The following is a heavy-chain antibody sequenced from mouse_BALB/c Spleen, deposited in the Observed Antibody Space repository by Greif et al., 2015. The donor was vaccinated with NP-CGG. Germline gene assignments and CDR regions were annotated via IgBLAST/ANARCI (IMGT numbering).Heavy chain of an antibody. CDR1: GFAFSSYD. J-gene: IGHJ3*01. V-gene: IGHV5-12-1*01. Sequence: EVKVVESGGGLVKPGGSLELSCAASGFAFSSYDMSWVRQTPEKRLEWVAYISSGGGSTYYPDTVKGRFTISRDSAKNTLYLQMSSLESEDTAMYYCARDGRGAYWGQGTLVTVSA. D-gene: IGHD1-1*01. CDR2: ISSGGGST. CDR3: ARDGRGAY.